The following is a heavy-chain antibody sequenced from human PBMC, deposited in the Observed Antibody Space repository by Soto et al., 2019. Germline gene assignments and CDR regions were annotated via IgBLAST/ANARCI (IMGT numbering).Heavy chain of an antibody. Sequence: QVQLVQSGAEVKKTGSSVKVSCKASGGTFSSYAISWVRQAPGQGLEWMGGIIPIFGTANYAQKFQGRVTITADESTSTAYMELSSLRSEDTAVYYCARGIVGATTAWFDPWGQGTLVTVSS. D-gene: IGHD1-26*01. CDR1: GGTFSSYA. J-gene: IGHJ5*02. V-gene: IGHV1-69*12. CDR3: ARGIVGATTAWFDP. CDR2: IIPIFGTA.